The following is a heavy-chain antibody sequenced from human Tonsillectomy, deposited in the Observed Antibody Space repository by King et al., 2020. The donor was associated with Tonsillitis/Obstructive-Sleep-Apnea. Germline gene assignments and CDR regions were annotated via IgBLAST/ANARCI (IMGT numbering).Heavy chain of an antibody. CDR1: GFTVSSNY. J-gene: IGHJ4*02. V-gene: IGHV3-66*01. D-gene: IGHD2-15*01. CDR2: IHSGGNT. CDR3: ARGGCSGDLCRVYYFDS. Sequence: DVQLVESGGGLVQPGGSLRLSCVASGFTVSSNYMSWVHQAPGKGLEWVSIIHSGGNTYYADSVKGRFTMSRDNPKNMLSLQMSSLRAEDTAVYYCARGGCSGDLCRVYYFDSWSQGTLVTVSS.